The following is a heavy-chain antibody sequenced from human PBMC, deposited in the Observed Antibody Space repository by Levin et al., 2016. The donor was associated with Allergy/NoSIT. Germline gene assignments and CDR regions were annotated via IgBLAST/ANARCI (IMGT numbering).Heavy chain of an antibody. J-gene: IGHJ6*01. V-gene: IGHV1-18*01. CDR2: INAYTSET. D-gene: IGHD3-22*01. CDR3: ARVFVYFYDTNGIYGTNYNGMDV. Sequence: ASVKVSCKASGYTFSDYGVTWVRQAPGQGPEWMGWINAYTSETKYQHKFQGRVTMTTDTSTTTAYMELRSLRPDDTAVYYCARVFVYFYDTNGIYGTNYNGMDVWGPRDHGHRLL. CDR1: GYTFSDYG.